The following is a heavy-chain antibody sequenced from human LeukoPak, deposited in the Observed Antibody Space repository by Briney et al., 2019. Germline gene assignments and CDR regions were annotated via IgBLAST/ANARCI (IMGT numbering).Heavy chain of an antibody. CDR1: GFTFDDYA. D-gene: IGHD2-8*01. CDR3: AKDKTPLMVYAMPDY. V-gene: IGHV3-9*01. Sequence: GGSLRLSCAASGFTFDDYAMHWVRQAPGKGLEWVSGISWNSGSIGYADSVKGRFTISRDNAKNSLYLQMNSLRAEDTALYYCAKDKTPLMVYAMPDYWGQGTLVTVSS. J-gene: IGHJ4*02. CDR2: ISWNSGSI.